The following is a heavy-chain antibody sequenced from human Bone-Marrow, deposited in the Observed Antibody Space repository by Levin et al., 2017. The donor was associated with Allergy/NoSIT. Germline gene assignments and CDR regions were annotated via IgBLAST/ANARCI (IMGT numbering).Heavy chain of an antibody. CDR2: IYYSGST. CDR3: ARLLIRTSGYTFDI. Sequence: SQTLSLTCTVSGGSIRSRSYYWGWIRQPPGKGLEWIGNIYYSGSTYYNPSLKSRVTISVDTSKNQFSLKLGSVTAADTAVYYCARLLIRTSGYTFDIWGQGTMVTVSS. J-gene: IGHJ3*02. D-gene: IGHD2-2*02. V-gene: IGHV4-39*01. CDR1: GGSIRSRSYY.